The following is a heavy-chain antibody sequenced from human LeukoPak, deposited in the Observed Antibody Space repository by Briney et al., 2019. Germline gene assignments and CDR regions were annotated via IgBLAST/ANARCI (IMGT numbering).Heavy chain of an antibody. CDR1: GGSISTFY. CDR3: ARDLEGATAKFDP. CDR2: IWYSGRT. D-gene: IGHD1-26*01. J-gene: IGHJ5*02. Sequence: PSETLFLTCTVSGGSISTFYWNWIRQPPGKGLEWIGYIWYSGRTNYNASLRSRVTISLDTAKSQFSLRLSSVTAADTAMYYCARDLEGATAKFDPWGQGTLVTVSS. V-gene: IGHV4-59*12.